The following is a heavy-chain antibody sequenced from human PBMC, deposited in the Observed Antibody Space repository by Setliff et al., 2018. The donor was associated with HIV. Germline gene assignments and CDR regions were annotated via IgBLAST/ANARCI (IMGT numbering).Heavy chain of an antibody. Sequence: PSETLSLTCTVSGGSISTYYWSWIRQPPGKGLEWIGYMYHSGSTYYNASLASRLIMSLDPSKNQFSLQLNSMTAADTAMYYCAGGRYFRDIRDSRFDFWGQGMLVTVSS. CDR2: MYHSGST. CDR1: GGSISTYY. V-gene: IGHV4-59*12. D-gene: IGHD3-9*01. J-gene: IGHJ4*02. CDR3: AGGRYFRDIRDSRFDF.